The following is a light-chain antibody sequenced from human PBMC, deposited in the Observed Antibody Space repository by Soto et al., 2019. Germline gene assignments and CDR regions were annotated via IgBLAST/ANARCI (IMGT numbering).Light chain of an antibody. CDR3: QQSYNTPLT. J-gene: IGKJ1*01. CDR1: QTIGTY. CDR2: DAS. V-gene: IGKV1-39*01. Sequence: IEVTHSPSSLAASLVDRVTITFLASQTIGTYVNWYRQKSGAAPELLIYDASTLQSGVPSRFRGGASGTDFTLTISSLQLDDFATYYCQQSYNTPLTFGQGTKVDIK.